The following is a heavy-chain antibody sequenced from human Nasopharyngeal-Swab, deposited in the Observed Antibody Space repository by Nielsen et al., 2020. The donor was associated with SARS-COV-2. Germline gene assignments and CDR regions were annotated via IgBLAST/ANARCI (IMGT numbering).Heavy chain of an antibody. J-gene: IGHJ6*03. Sequence: SQTLSLTCAVYGGSFRGYYWSWIRQPPGKGLERIGEINHSGSTNYNPSLKSRVTISEDTSKNQISLKLSSVTAADTAVYYCARVFDYYDSSGYYIRYYYYYMDVWGKGTTVTVSS. D-gene: IGHD3-22*01. CDR1: GGSFRGYY. V-gene: IGHV4-34*01. CDR2: INHSGST. CDR3: ARVFDYYDSSGYYIRYYYYYMDV.